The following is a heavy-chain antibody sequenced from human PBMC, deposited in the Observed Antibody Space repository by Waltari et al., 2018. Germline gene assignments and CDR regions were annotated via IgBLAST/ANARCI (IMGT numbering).Heavy chain of an antibody. J-gene: IGHJ2*01. Sequence: QVQLQESGPGLVKPSETLSLTCTVSGGSISSYYWSWIRQPAGKGLEWIGRIYTSGSTNHNPTLKSRVTMSVDTSKNQFSLKLSSVTAADTAVYYCARASPRLRYGDRNYDWYFDLWGRGTLVTVSS. CDR1: GGSISSYY. D-gene: IGHD4-17*01. CDR3: ARASPRLRYGDRNYDWYFDL. CDR2: IYTSGST. V-gene: IGHV4-4*07.